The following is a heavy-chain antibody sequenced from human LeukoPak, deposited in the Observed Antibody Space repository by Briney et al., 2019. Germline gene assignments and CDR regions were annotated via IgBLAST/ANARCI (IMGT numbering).Heavy chain of an antibody. CDR1: GGTFSSYA. J-gene: IGHJ4*02. Sequence: ASVKVSCKASGGTFSSYAISWVRQAPGQGLEWMGGIIPIFGTANYAQKFQGRVTITTDESTSTAYMELSSLRSEDTAVYYCARVATAPDSSGYQRDLDYWGQGTLVTVSS. CDR3: ARVATAPDSSGYQRDLDY. V-gene: IGHV1-69*05. CDR2: IIPIFGTA. D-gene: IGHD3-22*01.